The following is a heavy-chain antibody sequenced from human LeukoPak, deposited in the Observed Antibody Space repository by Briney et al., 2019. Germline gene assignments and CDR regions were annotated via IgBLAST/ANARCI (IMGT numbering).Heavy chain of an antibody. CDR3: ARDRWNTATRYYFDY. J-gene: IGHJ4*02. CDR1: GGSISSGGYY. D-gene: IGHD5-18*01. V-gene: IGHV4-31*03. CDR2: IYYSGST. Sequence: SQTLSLTCTVSGGSISSGGYYWSWIRQHPGKGLEWIGYIYYSGSTYYNPSLKRRVTISVDTSKNQFSLKLSSVTAADTAVYYCARDRWNTATRYYFDYWGQGTLVTVSS.